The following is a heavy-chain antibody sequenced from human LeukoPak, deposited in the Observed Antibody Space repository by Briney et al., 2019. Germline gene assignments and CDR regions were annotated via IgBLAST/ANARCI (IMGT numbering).Heavy chain of an antibody. J-gene: IGHJ4*02. CDR3: AREYNGGLDY. V-gene: IGHV4-59*01. D-gene: IGHD2-8*01. Sequence: SETLSLTCTVSGGSIRNYFWTWIRQPPGRGLEWIGYIYYTGSTNYNPSLKSRVTISVDTSKNQFSLKLISVTAADTAVYYCAREYNGGLDYWGQGTLVTVSS. CDR2: IYYTGST. CDR1: GGSIRNYF.